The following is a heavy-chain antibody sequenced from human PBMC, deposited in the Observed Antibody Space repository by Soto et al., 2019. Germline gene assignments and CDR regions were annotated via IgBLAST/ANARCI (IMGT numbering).Heavy chain of an antibody. V-gene: IGHV3-48*02. CDR3: VAWGN. J-gene: IGHJ4*02. CDR1: GFTFSTYT. CDR2: ISGSGDAM. D-gene: IGHD7-27*01. Sequence: EVHVEEFGGGLVQPGGSLRLPCAASGFTFSTYTLNWVRQAPGKGLEWISYISGSGDAMHYADSVKGRFTVSRDNAKNSLYLQMSSLREEDTAVYYCVAWGNWGQGTLVTVSP.